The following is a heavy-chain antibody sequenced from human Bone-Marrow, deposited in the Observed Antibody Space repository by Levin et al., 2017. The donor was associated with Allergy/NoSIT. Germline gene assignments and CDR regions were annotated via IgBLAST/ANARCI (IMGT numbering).Heavy chain of an antibody. Sequence: GGSLRLSCAASGFTFSSYAMHWVRQAPGKGLEWVAVISYDGSNKYYADSVKGRFTISRDNSKNTLYLQMNSLRAEDTAVYYCAHLGSGSYSSIDYWGQGTLVTVSS. D-gene: IGHD1-26*01. V-gene: IGHV3-30-3*01. CDR3: AHLGSGSYSSIDY. CDR2: ISYDGSNK. J-gene: IGHJ4*02. CDR1: GFTFSSYA.